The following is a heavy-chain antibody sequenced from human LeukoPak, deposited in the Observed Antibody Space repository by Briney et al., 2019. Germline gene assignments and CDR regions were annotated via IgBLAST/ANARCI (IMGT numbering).Heavy chain of an antibody. CDR3: ARGDVAARSEDAFDI. D-gene: IGHD6-6*01. V-gene: IGHV3-21*01. CDR1: GFTFSSYS. J-gene: IGHJ3*02. Sequence: GGSLRLSCAASGFTFSSYSMNWVRQAPGKGLEWVSSISSSSSYIYYADSVKGRFTISRDNAKNSLYLQMNSLRAEDTAVYYCARGDVAARSEDAFDIWGQGTMVTVSS. CDR2: ISSSSSYI.